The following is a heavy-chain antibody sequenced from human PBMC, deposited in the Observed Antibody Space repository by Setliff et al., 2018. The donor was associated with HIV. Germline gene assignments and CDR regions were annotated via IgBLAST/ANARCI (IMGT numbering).Heavy chain of an antibody. D-gene: IGHD5-12*01. V-gene: IGHV1-69*13. J-gene: IGHJ4*02. CDR2: IIPIAKSP. CDR1: GGTFNTYG. CDR3: ARGPLYGYDRGYFDY. Sequence: SVKVSCKASGGTFNTYGMNWVRQAPGQGPEWMGGIIPIAKSPTYAQKFQDRVTITEDESTRTAYMELSNLRSEDTALYYCARGPLYGYDRGYFDYWGQGTLVTVSS.